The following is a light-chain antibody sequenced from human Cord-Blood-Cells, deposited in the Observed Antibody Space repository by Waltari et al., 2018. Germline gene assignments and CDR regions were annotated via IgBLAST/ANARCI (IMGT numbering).Light chain of an antibody. Sequence: QSALTQPAPVSGSPGQSLTNACTGTRSDVGSYNLVSWYQQHPGKAPKLMIYEGSKRPSGVSNRFSGSKSGNTASLTISGLQAEDEADYYCCSDAGSSTLVFGGGTKLTVL. CDR3: CSDAGSSTLV. CDR1: RSDVGSYNL. CDR2: EGS. J-gene: IGLJ3*02. V-gene: IGLV2-23*01.